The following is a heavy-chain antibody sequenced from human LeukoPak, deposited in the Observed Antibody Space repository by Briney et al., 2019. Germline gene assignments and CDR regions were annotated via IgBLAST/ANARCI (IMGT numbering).Heavy chain of an antibody. CDR3: AKHGDSGGYFENALDI. CDR2: ISASVGSA. Sequence: GGSLRLSCAASGFTFNTYAMSWVRQAPGKGLEWVSAISASVGSAYYADSVKGRFTISRDNSKNTLYLQMNSLRAEDTAVYYCAKHGDSGGYFENALDIWGQGTMVTVSS. V-gene: IGHV3-23*01. J-gene: IGHJ3*02. CDR1: GFTFNTYA. D-gene: IGHD3-22*01.